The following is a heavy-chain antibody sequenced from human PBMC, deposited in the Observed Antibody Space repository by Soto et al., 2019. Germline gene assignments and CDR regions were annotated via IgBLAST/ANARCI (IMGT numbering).Heavy chain of an antibody. CDR1: GFSLSTSGVG. CDR2: IYWDDDK. Sequence: SGPTLVNPTQTLTLTCTFSGFSLSTSGVGVGWIRQPPGKALEWLALIYWDDDKRYSPSLKSRLTITKDTSKNQVVLTMTNMDPVDTATYYCAHLSYYYGSGSYLTPYYFDYWGQGTLVTVSS. D-gene: IGHD3-10*01. J-gene: IGHJ4*02. V-gene: IGHV2-5*02. CDR3: AHLSYYYGSGSYLTPYYFDY.